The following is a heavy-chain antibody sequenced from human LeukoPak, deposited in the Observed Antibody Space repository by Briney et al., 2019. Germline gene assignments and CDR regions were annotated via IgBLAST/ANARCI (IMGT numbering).Heavy chain of an antibody. V-gene: IGHV1-2*02. CDR1: GYTFTGYR. J-gene: IGHJ4*02. Sequence: ASVKVSCKASGYTFTGYRLHWVRQAPGQGLEWMGWVTPNTGGTSYAQKFQGRVTMTRDTSISTAYMELSRLRSDDTAVYYCARETVVTQGSYYFDYWGQGTLVTVSS. CDR3: ARETVVTQGSYYFDY. CDR2: VTPNTGGT. D-gene: IGHD4-23*01.